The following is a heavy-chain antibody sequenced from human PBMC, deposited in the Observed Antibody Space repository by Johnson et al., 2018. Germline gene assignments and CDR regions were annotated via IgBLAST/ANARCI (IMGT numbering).Heavy chain of an antibody. CDR2: IYYSGST. D-gene: IGHD3-9*01. V-gene: IGHV4-59*01. CDR1: GGSISSYF. J-gene: IGHJ6*03. CDR3: ARTWFRNYDILTDAYYYYMDV. Sequence: QVQLQESGPGLVKPSETXSLTCTVSGGSISSYFWSWIRQPPGKGLEWIGYIYYSGSTKYNPSLKRRVTISVDTSKNQFSLTLSSVTAAETAVYYCARTWFRNYDILTDAYYYYMDVWGKGTTVTVSS.